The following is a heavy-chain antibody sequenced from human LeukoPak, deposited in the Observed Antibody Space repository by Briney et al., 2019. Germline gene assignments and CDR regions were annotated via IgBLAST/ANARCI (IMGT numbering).Heavy chain of an antibody. CDR1: APSTSRYN. V-gene: IGHV4-59*08. CDR2: IYYGGST. J-gene: IGHJ3*02. D-gene: IGHD6-13*01. CDR3: ARQVWYCDGSAFDI. Sequence: SETLSLTCTLSAPSTSRYNWRGIRPPPGEGLEWVGYIYYGGSTNYNPSLKSRVTISVDTSKNKFSLKLSSVYAADRAVYFCARQVWYCDGSAFDIWGQGTMVTVSS.